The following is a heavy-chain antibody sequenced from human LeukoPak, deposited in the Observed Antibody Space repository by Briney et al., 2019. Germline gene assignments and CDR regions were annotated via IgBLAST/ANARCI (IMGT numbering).Heavy chain of an antibody. CDR3: ARVASSSSFDY. V-gene: IGHV1-18*01. D-gene: IGHD6-13*01. Sequence: GGSLRLSCAASGFTFSSYGISWVRQAPGQGLEWMGWISAYNGNTNYAQKFQGRVTMTRDTSISTAYMELSRLRSDDTAVYYCARVASSSSFDYWGQGTLVTVSS. J-gene: IGHJ4*02. CDR2: ISAYNGNT. CDR1: GFTFSSYG.